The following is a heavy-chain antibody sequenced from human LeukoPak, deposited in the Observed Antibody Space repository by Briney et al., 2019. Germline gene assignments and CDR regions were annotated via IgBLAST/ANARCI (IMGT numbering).Heavy chain of an antibody. CDR1: GYTLTGYY. CDR2: INPNSGGT. J-gene: IGHJ4*02. Sequence: ASVKVSCKAAGYTLTGYYMHWLRQAPGQGLEWMGWINPNSGGTSYGQKIQGRVTMTRDTSNSTAYMELSKLRSGDTAVYYCARGRCSSRSCYLFDYWGQGTLVTVSS. V-gene: IGHV1-2*02. D-gene: IGHD2-2*01. CDR3: ARGRCSSRSCYLFDY.